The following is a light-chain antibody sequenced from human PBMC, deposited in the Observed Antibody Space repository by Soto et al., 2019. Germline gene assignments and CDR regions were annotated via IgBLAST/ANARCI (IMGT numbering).Light chain of an antibody. J-gene: IGKJ5*01. CDR1: QRISTY. Sequence: DIQMTQSPSSLSAFVGDRVTFTCRASQRISTYRNWYQQKPGKPPKALIYETSSLPRGVPSRFSGSGSGTEFTLNISSLQPEDFDTYYCHQSYNPPVIFGQGTRLEIK. CDR2: ETS. CDR3: HQSYNPPVI. V-gene: IGKV1-39*01.